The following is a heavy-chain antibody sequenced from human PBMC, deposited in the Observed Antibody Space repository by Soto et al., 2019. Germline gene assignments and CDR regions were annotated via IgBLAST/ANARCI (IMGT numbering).Heavy chain of an antibody. CDR1: GFSLSTNGVG. V-gene: IGHV2-5*02. Sequence: QITLKESGPPLVKPTQTLTLTCTFSGFSLSTNGVGVGWIRQPPGKALEWLALIYWDDDNRYSPSLNSRLTITKGTSKNRVALTMPNIDPVDTATYYCASFYQRQGGAVAYGGQGTLVTDSS. CDR3: ASFYQRQGGAVAY. CDR2: IYWDDDN. D-gene: IGHD2-2*01. J-gene: IGHJ4*01.